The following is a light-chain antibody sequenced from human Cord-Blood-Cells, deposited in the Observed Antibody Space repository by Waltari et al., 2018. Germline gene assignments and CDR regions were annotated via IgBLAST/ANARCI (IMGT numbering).Light chain of an antibody. J-gene: IGLJ3*02. Sequence: QSALTQPASVSGSPGQSITISCPGTSSDVGGYNYVSWYQQHPGKAPKLMIYDVSNRPSGVSNRFSGSKSGNTPSLTISGLQAEDEADYYCSSYTSSSTLVFGGGTKLTVL. CDR1: SSDVGGYNY. CDR2: DVS. CDR3: SSYTSSSTLV. V-gene: IGLV2-14*01.